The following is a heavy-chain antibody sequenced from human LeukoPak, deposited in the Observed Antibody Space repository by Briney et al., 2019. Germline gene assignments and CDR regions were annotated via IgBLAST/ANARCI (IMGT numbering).Heavy chain of an antibody. J-gene: IGHJ4*02. V-gene: IGHV4-59*01. Sequence: SETLSLTCTVSGDSISRNYWTWIRQPPGMGLEWIGYIFSSGSTNYNPSLKSRVTISVDTSKNQFSLTLTSVTAADTAVYFCAIYARTGVARGFDYWGQGALVTVAS. D-gene: IGHD3/OR15-3a*01. CDR2: IFSSGST. CDR1: GDSISRNY. CDR3: AIYARTGVARGFDY.